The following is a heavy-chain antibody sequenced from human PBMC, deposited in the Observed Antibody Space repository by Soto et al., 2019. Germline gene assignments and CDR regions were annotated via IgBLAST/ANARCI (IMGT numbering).Heavy chain of an antibody. V-gene: IGHV3-23*01. CDR2: ISGSGGST. D-gene: IGHD1-26*01. Sequence: EVQLLESGGGLVQPGGSLRLSCAASGFTFSSYAMSWVRQAPGKGLEWVSAISGSGGSTYYADSVKGRFTISRDNSKNTLYLQMNSLRAEDTAVYYCAKWGGRYGRFVSYGMDVWGQGTTVTVSS. CDR3: AKWGGRYGRFVSYGMDV. J-gene: IGHJ6*02. CDR1: GFTFSSYA.